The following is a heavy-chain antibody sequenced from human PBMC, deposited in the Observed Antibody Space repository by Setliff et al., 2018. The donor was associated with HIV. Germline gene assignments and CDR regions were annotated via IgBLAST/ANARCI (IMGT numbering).Heavy chain of an antibody. CDR2: INHSGNT. V-gene: IGHV4-34*01. D-gene: IGHD6-19*01. J-gene: IGHJ6*03. Sequence: PSETLSLTCAVYGGSFSSYYWSWIRQPPGKGLEWIGEINHSGNTNYNTSLKSRVTISVDTSKNQFSLKLRSVTAADRAVYYCARVPGYSSGTSYMDAWGKGTTVTVSS. CDR1: GGSFSSYY. CDR3: ARVPGYSSGTSYMDA.